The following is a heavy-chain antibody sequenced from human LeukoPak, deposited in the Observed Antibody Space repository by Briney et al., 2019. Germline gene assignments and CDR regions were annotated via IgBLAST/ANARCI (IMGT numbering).Heavy chain of an antibody. CDR2: MNPNSGNT. Sequence: ASVKVSCKASGYTFTSYDINWVRQATGQGLEWMGWMNPNSGNTGYAQKFQGGVTMTRNTSRSIAYMELSSLRSEDMAVYYCARKFLGSRGYYFDYWGQGTLVTVSS. CDR3: ARKFLGSRGYYFDY. J-gene: IGHJ4*02. D-gene: IGHD3-10*01. CDR1: GYTFTSYD. V-gene: IGHV1-8*01.